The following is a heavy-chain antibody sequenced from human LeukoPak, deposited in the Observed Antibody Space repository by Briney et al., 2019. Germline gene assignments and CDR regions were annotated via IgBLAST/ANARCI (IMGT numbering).Heavy chain of an antibody. CDR2: ISGSGGST. Sequence: GGSLRLSCAASGFTFSSYAMSWVRQAPGKGLEWVSAISGSGGSTYYADFVKGRFTISRDNSKNTLYLQMNSLRAEDTAVYYCAKDEDSDFIVAYFDYWGQGTLVTVSS. J-gene: IGHJ4*02. D-gene: IGHD1-26*01. CDR1: GFTFSSYA. V-gene: IGHV3-23*01. CDR3: AKDEDSDFIVAYFDY.